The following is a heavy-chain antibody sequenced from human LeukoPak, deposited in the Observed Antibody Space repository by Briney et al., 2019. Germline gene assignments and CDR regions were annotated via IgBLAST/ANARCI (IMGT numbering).Heavy chain of an antibody. J-gene: IGHJ5*02. D-gene: IGHD2-21*02. Sequence: GGSLRLSCAASGFTFSNAWMSWVRQAPGKGQEWVGHIKSKPDGGTTDYAAPVKGRFTISRDDSKNTLYLQMNTLKTEDTAVYYCSTEGLAYCDGDCYSWGQGTLVTVSS. CDR3: STEGLAYCDGDCYS. V-gene: IGHV3-15*01. CDR1: GFTFSNAW. CDR2: IKSKPDGGTT.